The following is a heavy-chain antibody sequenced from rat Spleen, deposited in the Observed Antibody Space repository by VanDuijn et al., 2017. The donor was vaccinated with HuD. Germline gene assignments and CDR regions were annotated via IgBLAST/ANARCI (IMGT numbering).Heavy chain of an antibody. V-gene: IGHV5S23*01. CDR3: SRGGATRFDY. Sequence: EVQLVESGGGLVQPGGSLKLSYPASGFTFSNYDMAWVRQAPTKGLEWVASISTGGGSLFYRDSVKGRFTVSRDNEQNTLYLQMNSLRSEDTATYYCSRGGATRFDYWGQGVMVTVSS. J-gene: IGHJ2*01. CDR2: ISTGGGSL. D-gene: IGHD1-11*01. CDR1: GFTFSNYD.